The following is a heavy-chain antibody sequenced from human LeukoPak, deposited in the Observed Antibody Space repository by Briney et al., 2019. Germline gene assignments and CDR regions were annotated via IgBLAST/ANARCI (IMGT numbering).Heavy chain of an antibody. D-gene: IGHD1-7*01. J-gene: IGHJ6*03. CDR2: IKSKTDGGTT. CDR1: GFTFSNAW. Sequence: GGSLRLSCAASGFTFSNAWMSWVRQAPGKGLEWVGRIKSKTDGGTTDYAAPVKGRFIVSRDDSKNMLFLQMNSLKTEDTAVYYCTTDRGSGTTWYYYYYMDVWGKGTTVTVSS. CDR3: TTDRGSGTTWYYYYYMDV. V-gene: IGHV3-15*01.